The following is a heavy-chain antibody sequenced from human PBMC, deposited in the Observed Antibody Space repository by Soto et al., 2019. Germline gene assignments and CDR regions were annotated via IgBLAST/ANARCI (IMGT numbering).Heavy chain of an antibody. D-gene: IGHD2-15*01. J-gene: IGHJ5*02. CDR3: AKGSPDIVVVVAAVGWFDP. CDR2: ISGSGGST. V-gene: IGHV3-23*01. Sequence: LRLSCAASGFTFSSYAMSWVRQAPGKGLEWVSAISGSGGSTYYADSVKGRFTISRDNSKNTLYLQMNSLRAEDTAVYYCAKGSPDIVVVVAAVGWFDPWGQGTLVTVSS. CDR1: GFTFSSYA.